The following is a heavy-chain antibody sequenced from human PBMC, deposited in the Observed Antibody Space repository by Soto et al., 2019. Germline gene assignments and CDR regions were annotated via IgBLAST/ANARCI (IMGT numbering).Heavy chain of an antibody. CDR3: ARHAYDFWSGYPDAFDI. J-gene: IGHJ3*02. Sequence: GGSLRLSCAASGFTFSDYYMSWIRQAPGKGLEWVSYISSSGSTIYYADSVKGRFTISRDNAKNSLYLQMNSLRAEDTAVYYCARHAYDFWSGYPDAFDIWGQGTMVTVSS. CDR2: ISSSGSTI. CDR1: GFTFSDYY. D-gene: IGHD3-3*01. V-gene: IGHV3-11*01.